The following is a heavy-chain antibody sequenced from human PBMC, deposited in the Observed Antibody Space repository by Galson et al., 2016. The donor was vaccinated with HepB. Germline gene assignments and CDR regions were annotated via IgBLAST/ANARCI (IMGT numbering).Heavy chain of an antibody. D-gene: IGHD2-15*01. CDR3: ARRLGYCRGGSCFGRY. CDR2: IYSDGRT. V-gene: IGHV3-53*01. CDR1: GFTVSDNY. Sequence: SLRLSCAVSGFTVSDNYMSWVRQAPGKGLEWVSLIYSDGRTYYAESAKGRFTISRDSTKNTVYLQMSSLRVEDSAVYYCARRLGYCRGGSCFGRYWGQGTLVTVSA. J-gene: IGHJ4*02.